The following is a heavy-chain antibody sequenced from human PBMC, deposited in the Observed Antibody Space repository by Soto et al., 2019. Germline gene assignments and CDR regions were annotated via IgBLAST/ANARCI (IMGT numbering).Heavy chain of an antibody. CDR3: ARVRCCGDCYFSPLDY. CDR2: MDPSGGTT. CDR1: GYTFTSYH. J-gene: IGHJ4*02. D-gene: IGHD2-21*02. Sequence: QVQLVQSRAEVKEPGASVKVSCKASGYTFTSYHIHWVRQAPGQGLEWMGIMDPSGGTTTYAQKFQGRVTMTRDTSTSTVYVEMSSLRPEDTALYYCARVRCCGDCYFSPLDYWCQGTLVTVSS. V-gene: IGHV1-46*01.